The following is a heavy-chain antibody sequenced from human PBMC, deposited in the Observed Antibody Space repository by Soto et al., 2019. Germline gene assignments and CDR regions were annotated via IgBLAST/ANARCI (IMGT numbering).Heavy chain of an antibody. V-gene: IGHV3-11*01. Sequence: GGSLRLSCAASGIIFSDYMSWVRQAPGKGLEWLSYISGSGRTIYSADSVKGRFTISRDNSKNTLYLQMNSLRAEDTAVYYCAQRLKYQLLNPWGQGTLVTVSS. CDR2: ISGSGRTI. J-gene: IGHJ5*02. CDR1: GIIFSDY. D-gene: IGHD2-2*01. CDR3: AQRLKYQLLNP.